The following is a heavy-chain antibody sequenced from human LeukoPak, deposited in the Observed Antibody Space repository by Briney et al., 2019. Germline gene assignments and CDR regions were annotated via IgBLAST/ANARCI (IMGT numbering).Heavy chain of an antibody. CDR1: GFTFSSYS. V-gene: IGHV3-23*01. CDR2: ISPSGGIT. CDR3: AKDDAWGRYRD. Sequence: GGSLRLSCAASGFTFSSYSMNWVRQAPGKGLEWVSGISPSGGITYYTDSVKGRFTISRDNSKNTVSLQMNSLRGDDTAVYYCAKDDAWGRYRDWGQGTLVTVSS. J-gene: IGHJ1*01. D-gene: IGHD3-16*01.